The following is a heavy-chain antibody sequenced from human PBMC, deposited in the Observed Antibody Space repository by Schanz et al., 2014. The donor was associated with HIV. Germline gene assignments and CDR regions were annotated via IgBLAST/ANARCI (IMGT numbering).Heavy chain of an antibody. CDR1: GFTFSSYW. Sequence: EVQLVESGGGLVQPGGSLRLSCAASGFTFSSYWMSWVREAPGKGLEWVANTKEDGSEKNYVDSVKGRFTISRDNAKNSLYLQMNSLRAADTAIYYCAKGGSSPDYWGQGALVTVSS. D-gene: IGHD6-6*01. CDR3: AKGGSSPDY. J-gene: IGHJ4*02. CDR2: TKEDGSEK. V-gene: IGHV3-7*01.